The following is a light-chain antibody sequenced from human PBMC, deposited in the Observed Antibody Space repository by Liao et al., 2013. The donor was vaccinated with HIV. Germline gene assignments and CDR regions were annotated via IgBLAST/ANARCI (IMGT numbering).Light chain of an antibody. CDR3: QAWDSSTAGV. J-gene: IGLJ3*02. V-gene: IGLV3-1*01. CDR2: QDT. CDR1: KLGDKY. Sequence: SYALTQPPSVSVSPGQTASITCSGDKLGDKYVCWYQQKPGQSPVLVIYQDTKRPSGIPERFSGSNSGNTATLTISGTQALDEADYYCQAWDSSTAGVSGGGTRLTVL.